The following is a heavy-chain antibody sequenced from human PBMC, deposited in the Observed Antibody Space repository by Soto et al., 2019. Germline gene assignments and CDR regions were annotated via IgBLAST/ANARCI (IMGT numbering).Heavy chain of an antibody. CDR3: ASDGSSYSSSSQSYYYYGMDV. Sequence: QVQLVQSGAEVKKPGSSVKVSCKASGGTFSSYAISWVRQAPGQGLEWMGGIIPIFGTANYAQKFQGRVTITVDESTTTAYMEPSSLRSEDPAVYYCASDGSSYSSSSQSYYYYGMDVWGQGTTVTVSS. V-gene: IGHV1-69*01. CDR2: IIPIFGTA. J-gene: IGHJ6*02. D-gene: IGHD6-6*01. CDR1: GGTFSSYA.